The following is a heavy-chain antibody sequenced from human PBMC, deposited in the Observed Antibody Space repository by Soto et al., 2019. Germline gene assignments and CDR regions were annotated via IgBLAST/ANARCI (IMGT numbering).Heavy chain of an antibody. Sequence: GGSLRLSCAASEFTFSNYAMSWVRQAPGKGLEWVSAISYGGGTTYYADSVKGRFTISRDNSKNPLYLQRNSLRAEDTAVYYCAKNPGYYYDSTGYHFDYWGQGTLVTVSS. J-gene: IGHJ4*02. CDR3: AKNPGYYYDSTGYHFDY. V-gene: IGHV3-23*01. CDR2: ISYGGGTT. D-gene: IGHD3-22*01. CDR1: EFTFSNYA.